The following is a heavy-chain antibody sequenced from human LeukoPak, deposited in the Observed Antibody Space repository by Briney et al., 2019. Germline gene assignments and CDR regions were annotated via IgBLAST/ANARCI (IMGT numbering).Heavy chain of an antibody. V-gene: IGHV4-38-2*02. Sequence: SETLSLTCTVSGYSISNGYYWVWIRQTPGKGLEWIASVSHRGSTYYNPSLKSRVSISIDTSKNQFSLKLSSVTAADTAVYYCASSGSYYGDYWGQGTLVTVSS. D-gene: IGHD1-26*01. J-gene: IGHJ4*02. CDR3: ASSGSYYGDY. CDR1: GYSISNGYY. CDR2: VSHRGST.